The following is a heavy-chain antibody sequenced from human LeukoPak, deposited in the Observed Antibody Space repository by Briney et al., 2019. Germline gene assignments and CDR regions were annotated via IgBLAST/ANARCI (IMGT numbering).Heavy chain of an antibody. D-gene: IGHD6-13*01. V-gene: IGHV3-20*04. J-gene: IGHJ4*02. CDR2: INWNGGST. CDR3: ARLKAAAGSNFDY. CDR1: GFTFDDYG. Sequence: PGGSLRLSCAASGFTFDDYGMSGVRQAPGKGLEWVSGINWNGGSTSYADSVKGRFTISRDTAKNSLYLQMNSLRAEDTALYYCARLKAAAGSNFDYWGQGTLVTVSS.